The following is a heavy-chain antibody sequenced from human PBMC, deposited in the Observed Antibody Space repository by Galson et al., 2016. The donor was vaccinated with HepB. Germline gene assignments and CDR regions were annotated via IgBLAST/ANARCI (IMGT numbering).Heavy chain of an antibody. CDR1: GGSISTFY. D-gene: IGHD6-19*01. Sequence: ETLSLTCTVSGGSISTFYWSWIRQPPGKGLEWIGYIHYSGTTSYNPSLNSRVTMSVDTSQNQFSLRLFSLSLSSVTAADTAVYYCARALGGTREAFEMWGQGTMVAVSS. CDR3: ARALGGTREAFEM. V-gene: IGHV4-59*01. J-gene: IGHJ3*02. CDR2: IHYSGTT.